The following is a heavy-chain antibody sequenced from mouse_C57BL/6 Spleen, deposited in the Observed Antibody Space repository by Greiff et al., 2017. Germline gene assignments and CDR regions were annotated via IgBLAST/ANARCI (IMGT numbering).Heavy chain of an antibody. CDR1: GYTFTTYP. J-gene: IGHJ3*01. CDR2: FHPCNDDT. CDR3: ARQGYYGSSYVPFAY. V-gene: IGHV1-47*01. Sequence: QVHVKQSGAELVKPGASVKMSCKASGYTFTTYPIEWMKQNHGKSLEWIGNFHPCNDDTKYNEKFKGKATLTVEKSSSTVYLELSRLTSDDSAVYYCARQGYYGSSYVPFAYWGQVTLVTVSA. D-gene: IGHD1-1*01.